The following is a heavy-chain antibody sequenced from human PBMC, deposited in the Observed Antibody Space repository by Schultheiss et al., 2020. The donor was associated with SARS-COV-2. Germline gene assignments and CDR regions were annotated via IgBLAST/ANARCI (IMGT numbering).Heavy chain of an antibody. D-gene: IGHD3-22*01. CDR3: ARFQEYYYDSSGYYYDYYYGMDV. Sequence: GGSLRLSCAASGFTFSSYEMNWVRQAPGKGLESVSYISSSGSTIYYADSVKGRFTISRDNAKNSLYLQMNSLRAEDTAVYYCARFQEYYYDSSGYYYDYYYGMDVWGQGTTVTVSS. CDR2: ISSSGSTI. J-gene: IGHJ6*02. CDR1: GFTFSSYE. V-gene: IGHV3-48*03.